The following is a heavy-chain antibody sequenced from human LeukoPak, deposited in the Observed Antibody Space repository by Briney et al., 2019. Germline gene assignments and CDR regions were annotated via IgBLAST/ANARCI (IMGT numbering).Heavy chain of an antibody. CDR3: ARTRTTLYYYYYMDV. CDR2: MHYRGNT. CDR1: GGSISSHY. V-gene: IGHV4-59*11. D-gene: IGHD4-11*01. J-gene: IGHJ6*03. Sequence: SSETLSFTCTVSGGSISSHYWSWIRQSPGKGLEWIGFMHYRGNTNSNPSLRSRVTISMDTSKNQFSLKMSSVTAADTAVYYCARTRTTLYYYYYMDVWGKGTTVTVSS.